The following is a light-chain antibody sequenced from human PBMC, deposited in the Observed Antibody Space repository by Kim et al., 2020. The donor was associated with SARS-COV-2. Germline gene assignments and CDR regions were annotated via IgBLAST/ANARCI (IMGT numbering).Light chain of an antibody. J-gene: IGLJ3*02. Sequence: SYELTQPPSVSVAPGKTARITCGGKNIGSESVNWYQQKPGQAPVLVIYYDSDRPSGIPERFSGSNSGNTATLTISRVEAGDEADYYCQVWDSSNDHHWVFGGVTKLTVL. CDR3: QVWDSSNDHHWV. CDR1: NIGSES. V-gene: IGLV3-21*04. CDR2: YDS.